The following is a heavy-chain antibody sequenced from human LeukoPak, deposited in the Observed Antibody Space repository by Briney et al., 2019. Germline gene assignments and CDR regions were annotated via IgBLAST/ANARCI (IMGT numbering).Heavy chain of an antibody. CDR1: GFTFSSYW. CDR2: IKQDGSES. Sequence: GGSLRLFCAASGFTFSSYWMTWVRQAPGKGLEWVANIKQDGSESNYVDSVKGRFTISRDNAKNSLYLQMNTLRDEDTAVYYCATGAGCGYWGQGTLVTVSS. D-gene: IGHD6-19*01. J-gene: IGHJ4*02. V-gene: IGHV3-7*03. CDR3: ATGAGCGY.